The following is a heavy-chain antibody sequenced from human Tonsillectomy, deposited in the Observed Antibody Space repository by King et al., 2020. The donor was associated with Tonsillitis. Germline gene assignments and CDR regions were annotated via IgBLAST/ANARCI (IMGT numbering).Heavy chain of an antibody. CDR3: ARGGEYYYGSGRYSPANWFDP. D-gene: IGHD3-10*01. CDR2: INHSGST. Sequence: VQLQQWGAGLLKPSETLSLTCAVYGGSFSGYYWTWIRQPPGKGLEWIGEINHSGSTNYNPSLKSRVTISVDTSKNQFSLKLSSVTAAATAVYYCARGGEYYYGSGRYSPANWFDPWGQGTLVTVSS. V-gene: IGHV4-34*01. CDR1: GGSFSGYY. J-gene: IGHJ5*02.